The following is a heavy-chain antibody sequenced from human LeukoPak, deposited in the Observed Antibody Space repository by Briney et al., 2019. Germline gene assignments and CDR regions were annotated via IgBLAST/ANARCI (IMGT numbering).Heavy chain of an antibody. D-gene: IGHD6-19*01. CDR3: ARGRQWLTGLDY. CDR1: GGSFSGYY. CDR2: INHSGST. V-gene: IGHV4-34*01. Sequence: SETLSLTCAVYGGSFSGYYWSWIRQPPGKGLEWIGEINHSGSTNYNPSLKSRVTISVDTSKNQFSLKLSSVTAADTAVYYCARGRQWLTGLDYWGQGTLVTVSS. J-gene: IGHJ4*02.